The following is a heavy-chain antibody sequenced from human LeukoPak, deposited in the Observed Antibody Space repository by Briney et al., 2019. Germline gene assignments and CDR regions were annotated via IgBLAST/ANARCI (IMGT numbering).Heavy chain of an antibody. Sequence: SQTLSLTCAISGDSVSSNSAAWNWIRQSASRALEWLGRTYYRSKWYNDYAVSVKSRITINPDTSKNQFSLQLNSVTPEDTAVYYCAREEYAAGINWFDPWGQGTLVTVSS. CDR2: TYYRSKWYN. J-gene: IGHJ5*02. D-gene: IGHD6-19*01. CDR3: AREEYAAGINWFDP. V-gene: IGHV6-1*01. CDR1: GDSVSSNSAA.